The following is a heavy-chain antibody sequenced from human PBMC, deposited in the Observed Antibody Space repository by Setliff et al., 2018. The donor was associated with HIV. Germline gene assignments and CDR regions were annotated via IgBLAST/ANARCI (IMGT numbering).Heavy chain of an antibody. V-gene: IGHV1-2*02. Sequence: ASVKVSCKASGYTFSDYYMHWVRQAPGQGLERMGWINPNSGGTNYAQKFLGRVTMTTDTSFTTAYLELSRLGSDDTAVYYCAADKYNCNPFDSWGQGTLVTVSS. CDR3: AADKYNCNPFDS. J-gene: IGHJ4*02. D-gene: IGHD1-1*01. CDR2: INPNSGGT. CDR1: GYTFSDYY.